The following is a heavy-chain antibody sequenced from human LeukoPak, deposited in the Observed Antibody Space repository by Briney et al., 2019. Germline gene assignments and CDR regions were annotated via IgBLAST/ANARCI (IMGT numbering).Heavy chain of an antibody. CDR2: ISYDGSNK. Sequence: PGRSLRLSCAASGFTFSSYAMHWVRQAPGKGLEWVAVISYDGSNKYYADSVKGRFTISRDNSKNTLYLQMNSLRAEDTAVYYCARDHYYDSSGYYYDYYYYYMDVWGKGTTVTVSS. D-gene: IGHD3-22*01. V-gene: IGHV3-30*04. J-gene: IGHJ6*03. CDR1: GFTFSSYA. CDR3: ARDHYYDSSGYYYDYYYYYMDV.